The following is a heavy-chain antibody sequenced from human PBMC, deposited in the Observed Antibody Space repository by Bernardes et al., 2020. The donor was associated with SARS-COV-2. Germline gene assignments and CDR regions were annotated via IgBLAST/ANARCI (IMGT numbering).Heavy chain of an antibody. CDR2: INPTSGGT. V-gene: IGHV1-2*02. CDR1: GYTFTDYY. CDR3: ARVGSGTYPPDFDY. Sequence: ASVKVSCKASGYTFTDYYMSWVRQAPGQGLEWMGWINPTSGGTNYAQKFQGRVTMTCDTSISTAYMDLSRLRSDDTAVYYCARVGSGTYPPDFDYWGQGTLVTVSS. J-gene: IGHJ4*02. D-gene: IGHD3-3*01.